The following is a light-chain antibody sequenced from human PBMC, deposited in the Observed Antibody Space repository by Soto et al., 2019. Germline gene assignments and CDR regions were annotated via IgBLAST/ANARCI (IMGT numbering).Light chain of an antibody. Sequence: EIVMTQSPATLSLSPGDRATLSCRASQSVSSDLAWYQQKSGQAPRLLIYGASTRATGIPARFSGSGSGTEFTLTISSLQSEDFAVYFCQQFNNWPQTFGQGTKV. CDR3: QQFNNWPQT. CDR1: QSVSSD. CDR2: GAS. V-gene: IGKV3-15*01. J-gene: IGKJ1*01.